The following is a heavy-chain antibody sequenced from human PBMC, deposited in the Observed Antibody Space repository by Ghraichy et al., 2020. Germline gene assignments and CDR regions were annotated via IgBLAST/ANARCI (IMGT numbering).Heavy chain of an antibody. J-gene: IGHJ3*02. CDR2: IYHSGST. D-gene: IGHD2/OR15-2a*01. CDR1: GGSISSSNW. CDR3: ARDRSNSNTHDAFDI. V-gene: IGHV4-4*02. Sequence: SETLSLTCAVSGGSISSSNWWSWVRQPPGKGLEWIGEIYHSGSTNYNPSLKSRVTISVDKSKNQFSLKLSSVTAADTAVYYCARDRSNSNTHDAFDIWGQGTMVTVSS.